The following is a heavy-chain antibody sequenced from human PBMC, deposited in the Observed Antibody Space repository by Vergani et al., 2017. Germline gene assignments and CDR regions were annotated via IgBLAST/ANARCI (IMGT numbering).Heavy chain of an antibody. CDR3: ASPASSGWYYFDY. CDR1: GFTFSSYA. J-gene: IGHJ4*02. Sequence: EVQLLESGGGLVQPGGSLRLSCAASGFTFSSYAMSWVRQAPGKGLEWVSSISSSSSSIYYADSVKGRFTISRDNAKNSRYLERNSLRAEDTAVYYCASPASSGWYYFDYWGQGTLVTVSS. D-gene: IGHD6-19*01. V-gene: IGHV3-21*01. CDR2: ISSSSSSI.